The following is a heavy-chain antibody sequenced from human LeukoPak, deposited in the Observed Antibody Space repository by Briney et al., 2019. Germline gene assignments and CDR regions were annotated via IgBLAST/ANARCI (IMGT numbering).Heavy chain of an antibody. D-gene: IGHD2-2*01. Sequence: VASVKVSCMVSGDTLTALSMHWVRQAPGKGLEWMGGFHPEDGETIYAQKFQGRVTMTEDTSRDTAYMELSSLRSDDTAVYYRTTGKIYCSTTSCSDDYWGQGTLVTVSS. CDR1: GDTLTALS. J-gene: IGHJ4*02. CDR3: TTGKIYCSTTSCSDDY. V-gene: IGHV1-24*01. CDR2: FHPEDGET.